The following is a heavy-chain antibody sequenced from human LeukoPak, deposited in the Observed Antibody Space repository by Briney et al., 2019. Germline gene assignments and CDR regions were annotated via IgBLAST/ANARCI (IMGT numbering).Heavy chain of an antibody. Sequence: PEGSLRLSCVASGFTFSSYVMSWVRQAPGKGLEWVSAISGSGGSTNYADSVKGRFTISRDNSKNTLYLQMNSLRAEDTAVYYCAKGNLGLWFGELGDVFDIWGQGTMVTVSS. CDR1: GFTFSSYV. V-gene: IGHV3-23*01. CDR2: ISGSGGST. CDR3: AKGNLGLWFGELGDVFDI. J-gene: IGHJ3*02. D-gene: IGHD3-10*01.